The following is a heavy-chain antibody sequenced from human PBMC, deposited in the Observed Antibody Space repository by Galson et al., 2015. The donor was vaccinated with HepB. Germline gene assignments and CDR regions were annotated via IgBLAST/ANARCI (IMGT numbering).Heavy chain of an antibody. CDR1: GFSLSTSGMC. D-gene: IGHD6-13*01. J-gene: IGHJ4*02. CDR3: ARIDGYSSSWTHFDY. V-gene: IGHV2-70*11. Sequence: PALVKPTQTLTLTCTFSGFSLSTSGMCVSWIRQPPGKALEWLARIDWDDDKYYSTSLKTRLTISKDTSKNQVVLTMTNMDPVDTATYYCARIDGYSSSWTHFDYWGQGTLVTVSS. CDR2: IDWDDDK.